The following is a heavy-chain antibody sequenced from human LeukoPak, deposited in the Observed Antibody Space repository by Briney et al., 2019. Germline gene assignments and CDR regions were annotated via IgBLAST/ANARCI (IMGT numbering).Heavy chain of an antibody. J-gene: IGHJ6*02. CDR2: IYYNGDT. D-gene: IGHD1-1*01. Sequence: SETLSLTCTVSGGSISSSSYYWGWVRQPPGKGLEWIGSIYYNGDTYYNPSLKSRVTISVDTSKNQFPLQLNSVTPEDTAVYYCTRYNGGFENYYYGMDVWGQGTTVTVSS. CDR1: GGSISSSSYY. CDR3: TRYNGGFENYYYGMDV. V-gene: IGHV4-39*01.